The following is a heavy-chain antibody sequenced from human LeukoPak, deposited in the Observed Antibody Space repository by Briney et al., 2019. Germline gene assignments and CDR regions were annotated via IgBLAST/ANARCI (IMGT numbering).Heavy chain of an antibody. CDR3: ARVKGGSYGRFDP. D-gene: IGHD1-26*01. CDR1: GYTFTGYY. V-gene: IGHV1-2*02. CDR2: INPNSGGT. J-gene: IGHJ5*02. Sequence: ASVKVSCKASGYTFTGYYMHWVRQAPGQGLEWMGWINPNSGGTNYAQKFQGRVTMTRETSISTAYMELSRLRSDDTAVYYCARVKGGSYGRFDPWGQGTLVTVSS.